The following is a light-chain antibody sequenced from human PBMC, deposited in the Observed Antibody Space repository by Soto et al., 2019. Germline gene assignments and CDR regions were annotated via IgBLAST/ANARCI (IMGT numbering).Light chain of an antibody. Sequence: DIVLTKYPATLSLSPGEKSTLSCMASQNISIYLAWYQQKPGQAPRLLIYDASNRATGIPARFSGSGSGTDFTLTISSLEPEDFAVYYCQQRSNWPRTFGQGTEVDIK. V-gene: IGKV3-11*01. CDR1: QNISIY. CDR2: DAS. J-gene: IGKJ1*01. CDR3: QQRSNWPRT.